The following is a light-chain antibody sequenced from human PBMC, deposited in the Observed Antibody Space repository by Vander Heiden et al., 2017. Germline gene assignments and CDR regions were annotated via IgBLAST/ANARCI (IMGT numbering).Light chain of an antibody. J-gene: IGKJ3*01. CDR1: QNILKSSNNKKY. CDR3: QQYYTTPIT. V-gene: IGKV4-1*01. Sequence: DIGMTQSPDSLAGSLGERATISCKSSQNILKSSNNKKYLAWYQQKQGQPPKLLISWASTREVGVPDRFSGSGSGTDFTLTINSLQAEDVAVYYCQQYYTTPITFGPGTKLHIK. CDR2: WAS.